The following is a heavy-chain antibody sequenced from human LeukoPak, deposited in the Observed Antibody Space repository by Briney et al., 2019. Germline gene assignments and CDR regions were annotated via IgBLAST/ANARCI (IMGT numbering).Heavy chain of an antibody. V-gene: IGHV3-73*01. CDR1: GFTFSVSA. CDR2: IRSKANNYAT. D-gene: IGHD3-22*01. J-gene: IGHJ4*02. Sequence: PGGSLRLSCAASGFTFSVSAMHWVRQASGKGLEWVGRIRSKANNYATAYAASVKDRFTISRDDSKNTAYLQMNGLKTDDTAVYYCTRLGSSGLYFDYWGQGTLVTVSS. CDR3: TRLGSSGLYFDY.